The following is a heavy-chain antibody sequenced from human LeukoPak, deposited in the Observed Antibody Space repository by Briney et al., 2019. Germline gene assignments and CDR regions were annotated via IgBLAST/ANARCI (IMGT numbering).Heavy chain of an antibody. V-gene: IGHV3-7*05. J-gene: IGHJ3*02. Sequence: GGSLRLSCVASGFTFNNYWMNWVRQAPGRGLEWVANIREDGSEKYYVDSVKGRFTISRDNAKNSLYLQMNSLRAEDTAVYYCARVYYDSSGYYSGAFDIWGQGTMVTVSS. CDR2: IREDGSEK. CDR1: GFTFNNYW. CDR3: ARVYYDSSGYYSGAFDI. D-gene: IGHD3-22*01.